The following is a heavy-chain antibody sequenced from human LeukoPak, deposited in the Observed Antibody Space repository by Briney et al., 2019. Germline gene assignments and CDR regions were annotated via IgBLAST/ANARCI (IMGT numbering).Heavy chain of an antibody. CDR2: ISWNGGSI. J-gene: IGHJ4*02. Sequence: PGGSLRLSCAASGFTFDDFAMHWVRQAPGKGLEWVAGISWNGGSIDYANSVRGRFIISRDNAENSLYLQMNSLRAEDTALYYCSKGSVSFWTYFDHWGQGALVTVSS. D-gene: IGHD3/OR15-3a*01. CDR1: GFTFDDFA. V-gene: IGHV3-9*01. CDR3: SKGSVSFWTYFDH.